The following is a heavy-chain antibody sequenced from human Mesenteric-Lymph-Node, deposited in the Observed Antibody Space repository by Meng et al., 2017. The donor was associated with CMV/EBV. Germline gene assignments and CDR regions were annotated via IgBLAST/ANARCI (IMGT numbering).Heavy chain of an antibody. Sequence: KVSCKGSGYSFTTYWIGWVRQMPGKGLEWMGIIYPGDSDTRYSPSFQGQVTISAAKSISTAYLQWNSLKASDTAMYYCATSSGSDPYYFDYWGQGTPVTVSS. D-gene: IGHD1-26*01. CDR3: ATSSGSDPYYFDY. V-gene: IGHV5-51*01. CDR1: GYSFTTYW. CDR2: IYPGDSDT. J-gene: IGHJ4*02.